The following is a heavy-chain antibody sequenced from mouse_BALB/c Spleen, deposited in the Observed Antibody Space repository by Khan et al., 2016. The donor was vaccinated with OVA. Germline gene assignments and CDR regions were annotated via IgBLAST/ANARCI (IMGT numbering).Heavy chain of an antibody. V-gene: IGHV2-3*01. CDR1: GFSLTSYG. CDR3: AKFTPDYYSMDY. CDR2: IWGDGST. D-gene: IGHD2-12*01. J-gene: IGHJ4*01. Sequence: QMQLEESRPGLVAPSQSLSITCTVSGFSLTSYGVSWVRQSPGKGLEWLGVIWGDGSTNYHSTLISRLIISKDNSKSQVFLKLTGLQTDDTATYYCAKFTPDYYSMDYWGQGTSVTVSS.